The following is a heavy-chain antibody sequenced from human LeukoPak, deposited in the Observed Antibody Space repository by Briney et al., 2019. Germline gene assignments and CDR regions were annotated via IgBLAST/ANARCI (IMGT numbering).Heavy chain of an antibody. CDR1: GFTFSSYD. V-gene: IGHV3-48*03. D-gene: IGHD2-8*01. CDR3: ARGLRRQFDY. J-gene: IGHJ4*02. Sequence: PGGSLRLSCAASGFTFSSYDMNWVRQAPGKGLEWVSYISSSSSAIYYTDSVKGRFTISRDSAQNSMYLQMNSLSAEDTAIYYCARGLRRQFDYWGQGTLVTVSS. CDR2: ISSSSSAI.